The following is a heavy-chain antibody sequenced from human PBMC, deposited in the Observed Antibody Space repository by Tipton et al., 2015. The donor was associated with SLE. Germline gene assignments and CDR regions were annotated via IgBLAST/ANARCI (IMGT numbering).Heavy chain of an antibody. CDR3: ARQGDYDAFDI. J-gene: IGHJ3*02. Sequence: TLSLTCNVSGDSIGSGGYYWSWIRQPPGKGLEWIGEINHSGSTNYNPSLKSRVTISVDTSKNQFSLKLSSVTAADTAVYYYARQGDYDAFDIWGQGTMVTVSS. CDR2: INHSGST. D-gene: IGHD4-17*01. V-gene: IGHV4-39*01. CDR1: GDSIGSGGYY.